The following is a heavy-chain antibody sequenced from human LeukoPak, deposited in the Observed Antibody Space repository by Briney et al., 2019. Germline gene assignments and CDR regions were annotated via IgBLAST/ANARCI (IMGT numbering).Heavy chain of an antibody. CDR1: GFTFSSYA. J-gene: IGHJ4*02. D-gene: IGHD3-10*01. V-gene: IGHV3-74*01. Sequence: GGSLRLSCAASGFTFSSYAMSWVRQAPGKGLVWVSRINSDGSSTSYADSVKGRFTISRDNAKNTLYLQMNSLRAEDTAVYYCARAVMVRGVILDYWGQGTLVTVSS. CDR3: ARAVMVRGVILDY. CDR2: INSDGSST.